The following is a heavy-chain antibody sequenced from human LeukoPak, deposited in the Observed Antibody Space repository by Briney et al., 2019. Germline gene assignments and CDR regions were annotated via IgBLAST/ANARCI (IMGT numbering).Heavy chain of an antibody. D-gene: IGHD3-3*01. CDR1: GGSISSSNW. CDR2: IYHSGST. V-gene: IGHV4-4*02. Sequence: SETLSLTCAVSGGSISSSNWWSWVRQPPGKGLEWIGEIYHSGSTNYNPSLKSRVTISVDTSKNQFSLKLSSVTAADTAVYYCARNFGVVTEYFQHWGQGTLVTVSS. J-gene: IGHJ1*01. CDR3: ARNFGVVTEYFQH.